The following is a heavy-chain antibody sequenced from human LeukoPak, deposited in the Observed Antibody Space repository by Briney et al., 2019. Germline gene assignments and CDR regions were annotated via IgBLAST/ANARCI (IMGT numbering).Heavy chain of an antibody. Sequence: GGSLRLSCAASGFTFSAFWMHWVRQAPGKGLVWVSRINSDGSSTTYAVSVKGRFTVSRDNAKNTLYLQMDSLRAEDSAVYYCARGLVHDTSGYYSDYWGQGTLVTVSS. CDR3: ARGLVHDTSGYYSDY. D-gene: IGHD3-22*01. J-gene: IGHJ4*02. CDR2: INSDGSST. CDR1: GFTFSAFW. V-gene: IGHV3-74*01.